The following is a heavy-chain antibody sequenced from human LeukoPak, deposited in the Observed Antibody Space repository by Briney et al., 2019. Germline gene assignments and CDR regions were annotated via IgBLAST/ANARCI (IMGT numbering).Heavy chain of an antibody. J-gene: IGHJ3*02. V-gene: IGHV3-7*01. CDR1: GFTVSSNY. CDR2: IKQDGSEK. CDR3: ASIPSLTFLYGSGKDDAFDI. D-gene: IGHD3-10*01. Sequence: QPGGSLRLSCGASGFTVSSNYMSWVRQAPGKGLEWVANIKQDGSEKYYVDSVKGRFTISRDNAKNSLYLQMNSLRAEDTAVYYCASIPSLTFLYGSGKDDAFDIWGQGTMVTVSS.